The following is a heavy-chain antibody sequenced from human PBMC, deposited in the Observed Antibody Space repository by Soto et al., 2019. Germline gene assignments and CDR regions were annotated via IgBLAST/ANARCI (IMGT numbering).Heavy chain of an antibody. Sequence: SVKVSCKASRYTFSIYAMHWVRQAPGQRLEWMGWINAGYGNTKSSQKFQDRVTISRDTSASTAYMELTSLRSEDTAVYYCARDTGGGTFDFWGQGTLVTVSS. J-gene: IGHJ4*02. CDR1: RYTFSIYA. CDR2: INAGYGNT. CDR3: ARDTGGGTFDF. D-gene: IGHD2-8*02. V-gene: IGHV1-3*01.